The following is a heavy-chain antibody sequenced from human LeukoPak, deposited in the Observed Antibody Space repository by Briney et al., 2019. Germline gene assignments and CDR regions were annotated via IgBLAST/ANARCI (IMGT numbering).Heavy chain of an antibody. D-gene: IGHD4-23*01. CDR3: ARHTHSRYGGNENDY. CDR2: ISSSSSYI. J-gene: IGHJ4*02. V-gene: IGHV3-21*01. CDR1: GFTFSNAW. Sequence: GGSLRLSCAASGFTFSNAWMSWVHQAPGKGLEWVSSISSSSSYIYYADSVKGRFTISRDNAKNSLYLQMNSLRAEDTAVYYCARHTHSRYGGNENDYWGQGTLVTVSS.